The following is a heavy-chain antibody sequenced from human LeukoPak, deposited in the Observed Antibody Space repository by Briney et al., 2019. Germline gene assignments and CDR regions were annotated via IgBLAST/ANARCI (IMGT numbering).Heavy chain of an antibody. D-gene: IGHD3-10*01. J-gene: IGHJ5*02. V-gene: IGHV3-11*04. CDR2: ISGSGTTT. CDR1: GFTFSDYY. CDR3: ARGALSGISGWFDP. Sequence: GGSLRLSCAASGFTFSDYYISWIRQAPGKGLEWVSYISGSGTTTHYADSVKGRFTISRDNAKNSLYLQMNSLRVEDTAAYYCARGALSGISGWFDPWGQGTLVTVSS.